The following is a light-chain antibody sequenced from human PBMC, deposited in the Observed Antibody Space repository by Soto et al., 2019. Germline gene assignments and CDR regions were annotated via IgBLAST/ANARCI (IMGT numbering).Light chain of an antibody. CDR3: QQYNKWPKT. CDR2: GAS. J-gene: IGKJ1*01. Sequence: EIVMTQSPVTLSVSPGERATLSCRASQSISSNLAWYQQKPGQAPRLLIYGASTRATGIPARFSGSGSGTEFTLTISSLRSEDFAVYYCQQYNKWPKTFGQGTKVEIK. CDR1: QSISSN. V-gene: IGKV3-15*01.